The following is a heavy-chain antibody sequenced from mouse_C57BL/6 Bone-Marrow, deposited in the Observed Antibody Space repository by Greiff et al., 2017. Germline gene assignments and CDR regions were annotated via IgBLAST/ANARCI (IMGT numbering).Heavy chain of an antibody. CDR3: AREILRSFDY. V-gene: IGHV1-64*01. J-gene: IGHJ2*01. D-gene: IGHD1-1*01. CDR1: GYTFTSYW. CDR2: IHPNSGST. Sequence: QVQLLQPGAELVKPGASVKLSCKASGYTFTSYWMPWVKQRPGQGLEWIGMIHPNSGSTNYNEKFKSKATLTVDKSSSTAYMQLSSLTSEDSAVYCCAREILRSFDYWGQGTTLTVSS.